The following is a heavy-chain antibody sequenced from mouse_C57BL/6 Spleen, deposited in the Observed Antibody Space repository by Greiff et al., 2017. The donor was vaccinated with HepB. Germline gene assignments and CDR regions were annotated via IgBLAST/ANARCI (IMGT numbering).Heavy chain of an antibody. CDR2: IYPGSGST. Sequence: VQLQQPGAELVKPGASVKMSCKASGYTFTSYWITWVKQRPGQGLEWIGDIYPGSGSTNYNEKFKSKATLTVDTSSSTAYMQLSSLTSEDSAVYYCAREGDYSNWFAYWGQGTLVTVSA. CDR3: AREGDYSNWFAY. CDR1: GYTFTSYW. D-gene: IGHD2-5*01. J-gene: IGHJ3*01. V-gene: IGHV1-55*01.